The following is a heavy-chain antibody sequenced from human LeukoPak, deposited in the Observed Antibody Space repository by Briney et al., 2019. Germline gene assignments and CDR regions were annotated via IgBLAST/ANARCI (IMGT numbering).Heavy chain of an antibody. J-gene: IGHJ4*02. V-gene: IGHV3-23*01. CDR3: AKDLVTGSLDY. Sequence: PGGSLRLSCPATGFTFSTYGMSWVRQAPGKGLQWVSTIPSGGGTYYADSVKGRFTISRDNSKNTLYLQMNGLQSEDTAVYYCAKDLVTGSLDYWGLGTLVTVSS. CDR1: GFTFSTYG. CDR2: IPSGGGT. D-gene: IGHD3-10*01.